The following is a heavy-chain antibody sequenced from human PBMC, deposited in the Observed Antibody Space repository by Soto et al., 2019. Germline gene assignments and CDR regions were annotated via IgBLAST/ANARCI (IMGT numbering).Heavy chain of an antibody. Sequence: QVQLQESGPGLVKPSETLSLTCTVSGGSVSSGSYYWMWIRQPPGKGLEWTGYISYSGSTNYNPSLKSRFTISVDTSKNQFSLKLSSVIAADTAVYYCARAYYYGSGRGRSMDVWGQGTTVTVSS. J-gene: IGHJ6*02. CDR1: GGSVSSGSYY. D-gene: IGHD3-10*01. CDR3: ARAYYYGSGRGRSMDV. V-gene: IGHV4-61*01. CDR2: ISYSGST.